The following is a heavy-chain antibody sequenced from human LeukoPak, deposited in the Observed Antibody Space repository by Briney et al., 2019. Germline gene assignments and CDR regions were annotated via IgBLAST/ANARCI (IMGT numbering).Heavy chain of an antibody. CDR3: AKVDTAMDEFDY. J-gene: IGHJ4*02. CDR1: RFTFSSYA. D-gene: IGHD5-18*01. V-gene: IGHV3-23*01. Sequence: GGSLRLSCAASRFTFSSYAMSWVRQAPGKGLEWVSAISGSGGSTYYADSVKGRFTISRDNSKNTLYLQMNSLRAEDTAVYYCAKVDTAMDEFDYWGQGTLVTVSS. CDR2: ISGSGGST.